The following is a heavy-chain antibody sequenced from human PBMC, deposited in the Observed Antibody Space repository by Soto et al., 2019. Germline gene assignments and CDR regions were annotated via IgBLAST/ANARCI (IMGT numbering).Heavy chain of an antibody. D-gene: IGHD3-9*01. CDR3: ANYFAGSRYKGFEY. CDR2: ISFSGDRT. CDR1: GFAFSNYA. J-gene: IGHJ4*02. V-gene: IGHV3-23*01. Sequence: EVQLLESGGGLIQPGGSLRLSCAASGFAFSNYAMNWVRQAPGKGLAWVSTISFSGDRTYYADSVKGRFPISRDNSKNTLYLQMNSLRAEDTAVYYCANYFAGSRYKGFEYWGQGSLVTVSS.